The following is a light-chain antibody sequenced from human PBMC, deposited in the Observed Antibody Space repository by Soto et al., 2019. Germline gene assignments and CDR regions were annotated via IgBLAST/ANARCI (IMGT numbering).Light chain of an antibody. V-gene: IGKV1-5*03. CDR1: QSLSGW. CDR2: KTS. Sequence: DIQMTQSPSTLSASVGDRVTITCRASQSLSGWLAWYQQKPGKAPKLLIYKTSTLESGVPSRFSGSGSGTEFTLTISSLQPDDFATYYCLQYNSLYTFGQGTKVDNK. CDR3: LQYNSLYT. J-gene: IGKJ2*01.